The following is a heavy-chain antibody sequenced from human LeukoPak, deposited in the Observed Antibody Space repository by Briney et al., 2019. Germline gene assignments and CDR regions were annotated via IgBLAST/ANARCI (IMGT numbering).Heavy chain of an antibody. V-gene: IGHV3-30-3*01. CDR2: ISNDGNNK. Sequence: GGSLRLSCAASGFIFNTHTMHWVRQAPGGGLEWVSHISNDGNNKNFADSVKGRFTISRDNSKNTLYLQMNSLRTDDTAVSYCATTRQGNSRDFDYWGQGTLVTVSS. CDR3: ATTRQGNSRDFDY. CDR1: GFIFNTHT. J-gene: IGHJ4*02. D-gene: IGHD5-18*01.